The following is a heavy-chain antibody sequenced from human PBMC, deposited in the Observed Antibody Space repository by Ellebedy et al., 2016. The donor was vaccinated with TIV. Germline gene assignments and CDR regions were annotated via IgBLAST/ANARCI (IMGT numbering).Heavy chain of an antibody. J-gene: IGHJ2*01. CDR2: TNTNTGNP. D-gene: IGHD6-13*01. CDR1: GYSFINYA. Sequence: AASVKVSCKASGYSFINYAMNWVRQAPGQGLEWMGWTNTNTGNPTYGQGFTGRFAFSFDTSVSTAYLHISSLKAEDTAIYYCATGAAAGFFWDFDPWGRGTLGTVPS. V-gene: IGHV7-4-1*02. CDR3: ATGAAAGFFWDFDP.